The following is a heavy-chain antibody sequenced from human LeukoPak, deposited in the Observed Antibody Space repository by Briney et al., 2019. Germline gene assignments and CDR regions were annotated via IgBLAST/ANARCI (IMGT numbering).Heavy chain of an antibody. CDR2: ISAYNGYT. J-gene: IGHJ4*02. V-gene: IGHV1-18*01. CDR3: ARDRLVDSNSPYYFDY. CDR1: GYTFTSYG. Sequence: GASVKVSCKASGYTFTSYGISWVRQAPGQGLEWMGWISAYNGYTNYAQKLQGRVTMTTDTSTSTAYMELRSLRSDDTAVYYCARDRLVDSNSPYYFDYWGQGTLVTVSS. D-gene: IGHD4-11*01.